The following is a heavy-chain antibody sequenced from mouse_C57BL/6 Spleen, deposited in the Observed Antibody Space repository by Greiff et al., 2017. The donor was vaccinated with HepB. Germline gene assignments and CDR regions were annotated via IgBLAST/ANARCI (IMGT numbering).Heavy chain of an antibody. J-gene: IGHJ2*01. D-gene: IGHD1-1*01. Sequence: VKLMESGAELVRPGTSVKVSCKASGYAFTNYLIEWVKQRPGQGLEWIGVINPGSGGTNYNEKFKGKATLTADKSSSTAYMQLSSLTSEDSAVYFCARWSSYFDYWGQGTTLTVSS. CDR2: INPGSGGT. V-gene: IGHV1-54*01. CDR1: GYAFTNYL. CDR3: ARWSSYFDY.